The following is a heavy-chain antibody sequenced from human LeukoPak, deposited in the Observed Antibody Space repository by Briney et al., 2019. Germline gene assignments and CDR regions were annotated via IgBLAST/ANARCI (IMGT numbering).Heavy chain of an antibody. Sequence: GGSLRLSCAASGFTFSNAWMSWVRKAPGKGLEWVGRIKSKTDGGTTDYAAPVKGRFTISRDDSKNTLYLQMNSLKTEDTAVYYCTTDLAARRLGAFDIWGQGTMVTVSS. CDR2: IKSKTDGGTT. D-gene: IGHD6-25*01. J-gene: IGHJ3*02. CDR3: TTDLAARRLGAFDI. V-gene: IGHV3-15*01. CDR1: GFTFSNAW.